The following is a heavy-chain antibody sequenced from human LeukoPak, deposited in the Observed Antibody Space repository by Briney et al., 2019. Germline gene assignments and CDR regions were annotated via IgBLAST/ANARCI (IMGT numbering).Heavy chain of an antibody. V-gene: IGHV3-74*01. CDR2: INSDGSNT. D-gene: IGHD4-23*01. J-gene: IGHJ4*02. CDR1: GFTLSTFW. CDR3: ARAPTVAQRAYYFDY. Sequence: GGSLRLSCAPSGFTLSTFWMHWVRQAPEKGLVWVSRINSDGSNTDYADSVRGRFTISRDNAKNTLYLQMNSLRAEDTAVYYCARAPTVAQRAYYFDYWGQGSLVTVSS.